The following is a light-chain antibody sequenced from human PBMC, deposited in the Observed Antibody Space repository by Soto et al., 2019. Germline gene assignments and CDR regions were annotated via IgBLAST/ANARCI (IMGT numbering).Light chain of an antibody. Sequence: ESVWPQSTGTLSLSPGERATLSCRSSQSVSNNYLAWYQQKPGQAPRLLIYGASRRATGIPDRFSGSGSGTDFTLTISRLEPEDFAVYYCQQYGSSPIPFGQGTRLAIK. J-gene: IGKJ5*01. V-gene: IGKV3-20*01. CDR2: GAS. CDR1: QSVSNNY. CDR3: QQYGSSPIP.